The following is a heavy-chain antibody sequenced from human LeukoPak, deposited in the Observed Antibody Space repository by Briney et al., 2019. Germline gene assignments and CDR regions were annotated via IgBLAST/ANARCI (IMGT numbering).Heavy chain of an antibody. V-gene: IGHV1-2*06. J-gene: IGHJ4*02. D-gene: IGHD6-13*01. Sequence: ASVKVSCKASGYTFTGYYMHWVRQAPGQGLECMGRINPNSGGTNYAQKFQGRVTMTRDTSISTAYMELSRLRSDDTAVYYCARDRVRGIAAAVYYFDYWGQGTLVTVSS. CDR2: INPNSGGT. CDR1: GYTFTGYY. CDR3: ARDRVRGIAAAVYYFDY.